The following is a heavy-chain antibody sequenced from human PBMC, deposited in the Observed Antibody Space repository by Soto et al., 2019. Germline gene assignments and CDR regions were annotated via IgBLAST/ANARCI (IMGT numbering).Heavy chain of an antibody. Sequence: GGSLRLSCAASGFTFSSYWMNWVRQAPGKGLEWVANINHDGSEIYYVDSVKGRFTISRDNAKNSLYLQMNSLRDDDTAIYYCAKRRLNTITSLSDWWGQGVQVTVSS. J-gene: IGHJ1*01. CDR3: AKRRLNTITSLSDW. CDR1: GFTFSSYW. V-gene: IGHV3-7*03. CDR2: INHDGSEI. D-gene: IGHD3-16*02.